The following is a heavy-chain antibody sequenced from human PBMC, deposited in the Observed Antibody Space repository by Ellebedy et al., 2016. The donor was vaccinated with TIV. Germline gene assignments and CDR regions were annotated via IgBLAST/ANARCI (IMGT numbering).Heavy chain of an antibody. CDR3: ARDGRIAVAGNYYYYGMDV. Sequence: GGSLRLSXAASGFTFRSYALAWVRQPPGKGLEWVSVTRGGGGSTDYADSVKGRFTISRDNSKNTLYLQMNSLRAEDTAVYYCARDGRIAVAGNYYYYGMDVWGQGTTVTVSS. CDR1: GFTFRSYA. J-gene: IGHJ6*02. D-gene: IGHD6-19*01. V-gene: IGHV3-23*01. CDR2: TRGGGGST.